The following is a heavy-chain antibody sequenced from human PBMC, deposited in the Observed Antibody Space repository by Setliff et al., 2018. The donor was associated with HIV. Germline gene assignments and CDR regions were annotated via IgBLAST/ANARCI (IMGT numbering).Heavy chain of an antibody. D-gene: IGHD3-10*01. CDR2: SRNKANSYTT. CDR3: ARGRLLWSGSYYYYYMDV. J-gene: IGHJ6*03. Sequence: GSLRLSCAASGFTFSDHYMDWVRQAPGKGLEWVGRSRNKANSYTTEYAASVKGRFTIPRDDSKNSLYLQMNSLKTEDTAVYYCARGRLLWSGSYYYYYMDVWGKGTTVTVSS. V-gene: IGHV3-72*01. CDR1: GFTFSDHY.